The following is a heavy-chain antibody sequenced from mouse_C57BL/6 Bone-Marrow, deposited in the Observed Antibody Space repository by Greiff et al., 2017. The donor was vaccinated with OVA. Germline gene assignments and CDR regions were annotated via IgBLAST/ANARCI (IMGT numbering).Heavy chain of an antibody. D-gene: IGHD3-3*01. V-gene: IGHV1-42*01. CDR3: ARPGRDDAMDY. Sequence: EVQLQQSGPELVKPGASVKISCKASGYSFTGYYMNWVKQSPEKSLEWIGEINPSTGGTTYNQKFKAKATLTVDKSSSTAYMQLKSLTSEDSAVYYCARPGRDDAMDYGGQGTSVTVSS. J-gene: IGHJ4*01. CDR1: GYSFTGYY. CDR2: INPSTGGT.